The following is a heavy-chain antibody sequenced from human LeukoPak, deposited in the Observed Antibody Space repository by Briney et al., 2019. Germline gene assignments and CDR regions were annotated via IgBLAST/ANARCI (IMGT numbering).Heavy chain of an antibody. CDR1: GYTFTSYG. J-gene: IGHJ4*02. CDR3: AREDSYYDSSGYLAD. CDR2: IIPILGIA. Sequence: ASVTVYCKASGYTFTSYGISWVRQAPGQGLEWMGRIIPILGIANYAQKFQGRVTITADKSTSTAYMELSSLRSEDTAVYYCAREDSYYDSSGYLADWGQGTLVTVSS. V-gene: IGHV1-69*04. D-gene: IGHD3-22*01.